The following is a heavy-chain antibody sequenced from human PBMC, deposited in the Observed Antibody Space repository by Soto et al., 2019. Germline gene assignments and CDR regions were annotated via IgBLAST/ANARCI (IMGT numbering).Heavy chain of an antibody. Sequence: QVQLVQSGAEVKKPGSSVKLSCKPSGGTFRNYAINWVRQAPGQGLEWMGGSIPVFGTANYAQTFQGRFTITAVDSTSTAYMELSSLRSEDTAVYYCAIPLPKQQLVRGAFDHWGQGTLVTVAS. CDR3: AIPLPKQQLVRGAFDH. V-gene: IGHV1-69*01. D-gene: IGHD6-13*01. CDR2: SIPVFGTA. J-gene: IGHJ4*02. CDR1: GGTFRNYA.